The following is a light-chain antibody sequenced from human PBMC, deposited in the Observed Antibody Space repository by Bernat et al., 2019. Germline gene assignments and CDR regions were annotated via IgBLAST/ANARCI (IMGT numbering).Light chain of an antibody. CDR2: DAS. CDR3: QQGYICVT. J-gene: IGKJ4*01. CDR1: QSVGSY. Sequence: EIVLTQSPATLSLSPGERATLSCRASQSVGSYLAWYQQKPGQDPRLVTYDASNRATGIPARFSGSGSGTDFTLTISSLEPEDSAVYYCQQGYICVTFGGGTKVEIK. V-gene: IGKV3-11*01.